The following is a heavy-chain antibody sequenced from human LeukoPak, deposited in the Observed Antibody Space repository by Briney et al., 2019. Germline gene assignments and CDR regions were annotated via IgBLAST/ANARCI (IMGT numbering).Heavy chain of an antibody. CDR2: ISYHGSNK. CDR1: GFTFGSYA. CDR3: ARGMYYYDSSDIGGGYYFDY. J-gene: IGHJ4*02. Sequence: GGSLRLSCAASGFTFGSYAMHWVRQAPGKGLEWVAVISYHGSNKYYADSVKGRFTISRDNSKKTVFLQMNSLRAEDTAVYYCARGMYYYDSSDIGGGYYFDYWGQGTLVTVSA. D-gene: IGHD3-22*01. V-gene: IGHV3-30-3*01.